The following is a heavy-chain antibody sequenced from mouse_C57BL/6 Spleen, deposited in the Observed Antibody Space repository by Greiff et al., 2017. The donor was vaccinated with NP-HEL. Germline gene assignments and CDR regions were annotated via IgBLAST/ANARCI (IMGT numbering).Heavy chain of an antibody. J-gene: IGHJ2*01. CDR3: AAGDVGFDY. D-gene: IGHD3-3*01. Sequence: QVQLQQPGAELVKPGASVKLSCKASGYTFTSYWMQWVKQRPGQGLEWIGEIDPSDSYTNYNQKFKGKATLTVDTSSSTAYVQLSSLTSEDSAVYYCAAGDVGFDYWGQGTTLTVSS. V-gene: IGHV1-50*01. CDR2: IDPSDSYT. CDR1: GYTFTSYW.